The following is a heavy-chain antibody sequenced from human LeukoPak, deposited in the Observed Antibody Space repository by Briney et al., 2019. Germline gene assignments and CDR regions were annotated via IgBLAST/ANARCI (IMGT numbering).Heavy chain of an antibody. D-gene: IGHD1-26*01. V-gene: IGHV3-23*01. CDR2: ISGSGGST. J-gene: IGHJ6*02. CDR3: AKDIVGATGYYGMDV. Sequence: GGSLRLSCAASGFTFSSYAMSWVRQAPGKGLEWVSAISGSGGSTYYADSVKGRFTISRDNSKNTLYLQMNSLRAEDTAVYYCAKDIVGATGYYGMDVWGQGTTVTVSS. CDR1: GFTFSSYA.